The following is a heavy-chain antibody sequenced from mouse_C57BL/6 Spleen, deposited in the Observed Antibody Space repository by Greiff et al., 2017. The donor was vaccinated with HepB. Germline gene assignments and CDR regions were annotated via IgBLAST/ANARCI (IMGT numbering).Heavy chain of an antibody. CDR1: GFTFSDYY. CDR2: INYDGSST. Sequence: EVKLMESEGGLVQPGSSMKLSCTASGFTFSDYYMAWVRQVPEKGLEWVANINYDGSSTYYLDSLKSRFIISRDNAKNILYLQMSSLKSEDTATYYCARWAYDTGNFDYWGQGTTLTVSS. CDR3: ARWAYDTGNFDY. V-gene: IGHV5-16*01. D-gene: IGHD2-3*01. J-gene: IGHJ2*01.